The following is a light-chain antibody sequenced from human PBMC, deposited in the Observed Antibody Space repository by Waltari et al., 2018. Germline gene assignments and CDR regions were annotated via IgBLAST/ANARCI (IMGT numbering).Light chain of an antibody. J-gene: IGKJ2*01. CDR1: QDIGSD. CDR3: LQHSTYPPT. Sequence: DIQMTQSPASLSASMGDRVTITCRASQDIGSDLGWYQQKPGKAPKRLIYSACNLQSGVPSRFSGSGSGTEFALTISSLQPEDFATYYCLQHSTYPPTFGQGTKLDIK. V-gene: IGKV1-17*01. CDR2: SAC.